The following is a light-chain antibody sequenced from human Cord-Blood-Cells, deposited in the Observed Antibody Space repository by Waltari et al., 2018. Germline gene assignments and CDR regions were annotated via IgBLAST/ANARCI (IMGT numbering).Light chain of an antibody. J-gene: IGKJ3*01. CDR2: KAS. Sequence: DIQMTQSPSTLSASVGARVPTHCRASQSISSWLAWYQQKPGKAPKLLIYKASSLESGVPSRFSGSGSGTEFTLTISSLQPDDFATYYCQQYNSYSPITFGPGTKVDIK. V-gene: IGKV1-5*03. CDR3: QQYNSYSPIT. CDR1: QSISSW.